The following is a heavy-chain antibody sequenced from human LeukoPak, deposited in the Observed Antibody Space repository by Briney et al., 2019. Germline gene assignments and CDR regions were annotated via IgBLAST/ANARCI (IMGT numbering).Heavy chain of an antibody. D-gene: IGHD1-1*01. V-gene: IGHV4-39*07. CDR2: MNYGGRS. J-gene: IGHJ6*03. CDR3: ARVSWFPGTSYYYMDV. CDR1: GGSVTITNSY. Sequence: SETLSLTCSVSGGSVTITNSYWVWIRQAPGKTLEWIGSMNYGGRSSYNPSLKRRVSMSVDTSRDQVSLKVNSVTAADTAVYYCARVSWFPGTSYYYMDVWGKGTTVTVSS.